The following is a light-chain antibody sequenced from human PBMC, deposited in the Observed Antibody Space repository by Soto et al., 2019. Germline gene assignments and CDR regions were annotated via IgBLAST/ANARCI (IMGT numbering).Light chain of an antibody. V-gene: IGKV1-8*01. CDR1: QGISSH. CDR3: HQYLSFPLT. Sequence: AIRMTPSPSSFSASTGDRVTITCRASQGISSHLAWYQVKPGKAPRLLIYTSSYFESGVPSRFTGCGSGAVFTLPISYLQSEDFSIYYDHQYLSFPLTFGGGTTVEIK. J-gene: IGKJ4*01. CDR2: TSS.